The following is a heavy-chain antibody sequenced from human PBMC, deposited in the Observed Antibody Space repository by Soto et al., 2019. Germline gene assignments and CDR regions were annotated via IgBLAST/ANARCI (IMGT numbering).Heavy chain of an antibody. V-gene: IGHV4-34*01. CDR1: GGSFSGYY. D-gene: IGHD3-3*01. CDR3: ARRDSFWSGYYPFDY. Sequence: QVQLQQWGAGLLKPSKTLSLTCAVYGGSFSGYYWSWIREPPGKGLEWIGEINHSGSTNYNPSLKSRVTISVDTSKNQFSLKLSSVTAADTAVYYCARRDSFWSGYYPFDYWGQGTLVTVSS. J-gene: IGHJ4*02. CDR2: INHSGST.